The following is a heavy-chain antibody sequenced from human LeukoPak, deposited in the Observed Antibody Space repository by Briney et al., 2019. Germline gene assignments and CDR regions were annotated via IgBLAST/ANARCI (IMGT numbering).Heavy chain of an antibody. J-gene: IGHJ4*02. D-gene: IGHD1-1*01. CDR3: SKDQMPTPG. CDR2: IKSKSNGATT. V-gene: IGHV3-15*01. Sequence: GGSLRLSCAASGFTFSNAWMSWVRQAPGTGLEWVGRIKSKSNGATTDYAAPVKGRFTISRDDSKNTLYLQMNSLKSEDTAVYYCSKDQMPTPGWGQGALVTVSS. CDR1: GFTFSNAW.